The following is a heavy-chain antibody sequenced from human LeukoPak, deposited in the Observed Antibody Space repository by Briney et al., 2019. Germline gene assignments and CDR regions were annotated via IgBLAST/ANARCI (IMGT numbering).Heavy chain of an antibody. V-gene: IGHV4-39*07. D-gene: IGHD3-9*01. CDR1: GGSISSSSYY. CDR3: ARSVPGNPVLRYFDWLLSAYYFDY. Sequence: SETLSLTCTVSGGSISSSSYYWGWIRQPPGKGLEWIGSIYYSGSTYYNPSLKSRVTISVDTSKNQFSLKLSSVTAADTAVYYCARSVPGNPVLRYFDWLLSAYYFDYWGQGTLVTVSS. J-gene: IGHJ4*02. CDR2: IYYSGST.